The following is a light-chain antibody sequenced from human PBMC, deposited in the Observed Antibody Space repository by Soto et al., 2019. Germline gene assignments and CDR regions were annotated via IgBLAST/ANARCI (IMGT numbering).Light chain of an antibody. CDR1: QSVSSD. CDR3: QQRTTWPPYT. V-gene: IGKV3-11*01. CDR2: DAF. J-gene: IGKJ2*01. Sequence: DIVLTQSPATLSVSPGERATISCRTSQSVSSDLAWYQQQPGQAPRLLIYDAFNWATGIPSRFSGSGSGTDFTLTISSLEPEDFAVYYCQQRTTWPPYTFGQGTRLEIK.